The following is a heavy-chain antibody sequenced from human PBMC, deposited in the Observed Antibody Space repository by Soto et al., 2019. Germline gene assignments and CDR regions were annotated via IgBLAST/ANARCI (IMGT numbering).Heavy chain of an antibody. CDR3: AKNRSPYGMDV. CDR1: GFIVSSNY. V-gene: IGHV3-53*02. CDR2: IYSSGNT. J-gene: IGHJ6*02. Sequence: EGQLVETGGGLIQPGGSLRLSCAASGFIVSSNYMNWVRQAPGKGLEWVSVIYSSGNTYYADSVKGRFTISRDKAKTTVYLQMDSPRAEDTAVYYCAKNRSPYGMDVWGQGTTVTVSS.